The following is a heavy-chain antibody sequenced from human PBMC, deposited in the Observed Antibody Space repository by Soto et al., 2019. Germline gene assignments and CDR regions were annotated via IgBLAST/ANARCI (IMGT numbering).Heavy chain of an antibody. J-gene: IGHJ4*02. CDR1: GGSFSGYY. D-gene: IGHD3-10*01. Sequence: KSSETLSLTCAVYGGSFSGYYWSWIRQPPGKGLEWIGEINHSGSTNYNPSLKSRVTISVDTSKNQFSLKLSSVTAADTAVYYCARGERSTPLLLCFGESTRRGGQGTLVTVSS. V-gene: IGHV4-34*01. CDR2: INHSGST. CDR3: ARGERSTPLLLCFGESTRR.